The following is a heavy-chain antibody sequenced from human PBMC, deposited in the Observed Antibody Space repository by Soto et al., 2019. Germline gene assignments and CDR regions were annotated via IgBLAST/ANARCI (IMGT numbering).Heavy chain of an antibody. CDR2: ISSGGTTI. J-gene: IGHJ4*02. V-gene: IGHV3-11*01. Sequence: QVHLVESGGGLVKPGGSQRLSCAVSGFTFSDYYMSWIHQAPGKGLEWVAYISSGGTTIYYGDSVKGRFAISRDNAKNSLYLQMNSLRAEDTAVYYCARDYDILTGYSPFDYWGQGTLVTVSS. CDR1: GFTFSDYY. D-gene: IGHD3-9*01. CDR3: ARDYDILTGYSPFDY.